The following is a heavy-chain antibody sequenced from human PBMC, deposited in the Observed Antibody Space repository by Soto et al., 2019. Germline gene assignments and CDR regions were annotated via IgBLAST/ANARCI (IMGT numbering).Heavy chain of an antibody. Sequence: QVQLVQSGAEVKKPGASVKVSCKASGYTFTSYGISWVRQAPGQGLEWMGWISAYNGNTNYAQKLQGRVTMTTDTSTSTDYMELRSLRSDDTAVYYCARDSQYQHYMGKSFDYWGQGTLVTVSS. V-gene: IGHV1-18*01. CDR3: ARDSQYQHYMGKSFDY. J-gene: IGHJ4*02. CDR1: GYTFTSYG. D-gene: IGHD2-2*01. CDR2: ISAYNGNT.